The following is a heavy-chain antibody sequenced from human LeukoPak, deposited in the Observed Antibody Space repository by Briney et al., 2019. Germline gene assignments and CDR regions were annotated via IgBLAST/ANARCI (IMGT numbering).Heavy chain of an antibody. J-gene: IGHJ3*02. CDR2: ISYDGSNK. CDR3: AKDIVAAAGTGAFDI. CDR1: GFTFSSYA. V-gene: IGHV3-30*18. D-gene: IGHD6-13*01. Sequence: GGSLRLSCAASGFTFSSYAMHWVRQAPGKGLEWVAVISYDGSNKYYADSVKGRFTISRDNSKNTLYLQMNSLRAEDTAAYYCAKDIVAAAGTGAFDIWGQGTMVTVSS.